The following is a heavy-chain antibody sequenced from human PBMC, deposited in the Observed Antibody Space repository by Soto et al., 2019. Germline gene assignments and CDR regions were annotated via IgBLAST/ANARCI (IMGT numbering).Heavy chain of an antibody. D-gene: IGHD3-10*01. Sequence: QVQLVQSGAEVKKPGASVKVSCKASGYTFTSYGISWVRQAPGQGLEWMGGISAYNGNTNDAQKLQGRVTMTTDTTTSPAYMELRSLRSDDTAVYYCAREYYGSGAGGWFDPWGQGTLVTVSS. CDR2: ISAYNGNT. J-gene: IGHJ5*02. V-gene: IGHV1-18*01. CDR1: GYTFTSYG. CDR3: AREYYGSGAGGWFDP.